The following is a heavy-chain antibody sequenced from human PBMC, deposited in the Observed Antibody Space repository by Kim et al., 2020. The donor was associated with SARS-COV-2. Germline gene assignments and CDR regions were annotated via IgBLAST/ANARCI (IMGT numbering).Heavy chain of an antibody. CDR1: GFTFGDYA. D-gene: IGHD3-22*01. V-gene: IGHV3-49*03. CDR2: IRSNVDGGTT. CDR3: NNYYDSSGYLKAFDI. J-gene: IGHJ3*02. Sequence: GGSLRLSCTASGFTFGDYAMSWFRQAPGKGLEWVGFIRSNVDGGTTEYAASVKGRFTISRDDSKSIAYLQMNSLKTEDTAVYYCNNYYDSSGYLKAFDIWGQGTIVTGSS.